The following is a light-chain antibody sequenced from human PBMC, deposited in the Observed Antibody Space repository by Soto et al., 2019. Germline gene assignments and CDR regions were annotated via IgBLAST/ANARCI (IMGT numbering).Light chain of an antibody. CDR2: DVT. CDR3: CSYTSSNTRQIV. J-gene: IGLJ1*01. Sequence: NQPASVSESTAQSITIPCTGTSSDVVGYNYVSWYQQQPGKAPKFMIYDVTNRPSGVSNRFSGCKSGNTASLTISGLQAEDEADYYCCSYTSSNTRQIVFGTGTKVTVL. CDR1: SSDVVGYNY. V-gene: IGLV2-14*01.